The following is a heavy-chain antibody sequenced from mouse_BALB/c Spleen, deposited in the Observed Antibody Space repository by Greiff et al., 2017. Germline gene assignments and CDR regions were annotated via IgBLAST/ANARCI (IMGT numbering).Heavy chain of an antibody. V-gene: IGHV5-12-2*01. J-gene: IGHJ4*01. CDR3: ARGEYDGYYAMDY. CDR2: ISNGGGST. CDR1: GFPFSSYT. D-gene: IGHD2-14*01. Sequence: EVQGVESGGGLVQPGGSLKLSCAASGFPFSSYTMSWVRQTPEKRLEWVAYISNGGGSTYYPDTVKGRFTISRDNAKNTLYLQMSSLKSEDTAMYYCARGEYDGYYAMDYWGQGTSVTVSS.